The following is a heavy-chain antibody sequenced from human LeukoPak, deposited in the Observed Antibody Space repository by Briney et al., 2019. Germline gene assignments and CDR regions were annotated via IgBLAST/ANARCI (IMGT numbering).Heavy chain of an antibody. CDR2: INPNSGGT. D-gene: IGHD6-6*01. J-gene: IGHJ6*03. CDR1: GYTFTGYY. V-gene: IGHV1-2*04. Sequence: ASVKVSCKASGYTFTGYYMHWVRQAPGQGLEWMGWINPNSGGTNYAQKFQGWVTMTRDTSISTAYMELSRLRSDDTAVYYCARDGIAARKGPYYYYYMDVWGKGTTVTVSS. CDR3: ARDGIAARKGPYYYYYMDV.